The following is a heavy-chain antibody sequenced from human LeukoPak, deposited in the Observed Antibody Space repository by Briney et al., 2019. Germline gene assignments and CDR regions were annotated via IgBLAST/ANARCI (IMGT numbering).Heavy chain of an antibody. D-gene: IGHD3-22*01. CDR1: GGSFSGYY. CDR2: INHSGSA. V-gene: IGHV4-34*01. Sequence: SETLSLTCAVYGGSFSGYYWSWIRQPPGKGLEWIGEINHSGSANYNLSLKSRVTISVDTSKNQFSLKLSSVTAADTAVYYCARSYDSSGYYPEFDYWGQGTLVTVSS. J-gene: IGHJ4*02. CDR3: ARSYDSSGYYPEFDY.